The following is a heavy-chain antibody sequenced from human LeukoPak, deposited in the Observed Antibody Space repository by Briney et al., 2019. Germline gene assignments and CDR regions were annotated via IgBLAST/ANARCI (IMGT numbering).Heavy chain of an antibody. J-gene: IGHJ4*02. CDR1: GGSLSSGDYY. D-gene: IGHD3-3*01. V-gene: IGHV4-30-4*01. CDR2: IYYSGST. CDR3: GRDHGFLEWLLLPPTE. Sequence: SQTLSLTCTVSGGSLSSGDYYWGWIRQPPGKGLEWLGYIYYSGSTYYNPSLKSRVTISVDTSKNQFSLKLSSVTAADTAVYYCGRDHGFLEWLLLPPTEWGQGTLVTVSS.